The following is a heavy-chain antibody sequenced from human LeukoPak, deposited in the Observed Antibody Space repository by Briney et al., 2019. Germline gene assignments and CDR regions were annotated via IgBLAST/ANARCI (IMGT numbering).Heavy chain of an antibody. CDR3: ARRLQDLSCSGGSCYSADY. V-gene: IGHV4-39*01. Sequence: SETLSLTCTVCGGSISSSSYYWGWIRQPPGKGLEWTGSIYYSGSTYYNPSLKSRVTISVDTSKNQFSLKLSSVTAADTAVYYCARRLQDLSCSGGSCYSADYWGQGTLVTVSS. J-gene: IGHJ4*02. CDR2: IYYSGST. D-gene: IGHD2-15*01. CDR1: GGSISSSSYY.